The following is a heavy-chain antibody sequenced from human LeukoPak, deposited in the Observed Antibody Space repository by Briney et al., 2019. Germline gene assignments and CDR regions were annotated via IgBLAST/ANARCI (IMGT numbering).Heavy chain of an antibody. Sequence: GGSLRLSCAASGSTFSNAWMSWVRQAPGKGLEWVGRIKSKTDGGTTDYAAPVKGRFTISRDDSKNTLYLQMNSLKTEDTAVYYCTTFFYTSSSEFAYWGQGTLVTVSS. CDR2: IKSKTDGGTT. CDR3: TTFFYTSSSEFAY. CDR1: GSTFSNAW. D-gene: IGHD6-6*01. J-gene: IGHJ4*02. V-gene: IGHV3-15*01.